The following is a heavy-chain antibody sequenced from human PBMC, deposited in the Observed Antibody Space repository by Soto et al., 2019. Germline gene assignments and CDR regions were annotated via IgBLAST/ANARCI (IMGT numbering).Heavy chain of an antibody. D-gene: IGHD4-17*01. CDR3: AKDRGALRWSEEHYYFDY. CDR1: GFTFSSYG. J-gene: IGHJ4*02. CDR2: ILYDGSKK. V-gene: IGHV3-30*18. Sequence: LRLSCAASGFTFSSYGMHWVRQAPGKGLEWVALILYDGSKKYYADSMKGRFTISRDNSKNTLYLQMNSLRAEDTALYYCAKDRGALRWSEEHYYFDYWGQGTLVTVSS.